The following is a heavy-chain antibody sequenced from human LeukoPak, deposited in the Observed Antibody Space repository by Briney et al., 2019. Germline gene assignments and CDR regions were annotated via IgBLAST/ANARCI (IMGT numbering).Heavy chain of an antibody. D-gene: IGHD4-17*01. J-gene: IGHJ6*02. V-gene: IGHV3-15*01. CDR2: IKSKTDGGTT. CDR1: GFTFSNAW. Sequence: PGGSLRLSCAASGFTFSNAWMSWARQAPGKGPEWVGRIKSKTDGGTTDYAAPVKGRFTISRDDSKNTLYLQMNSLKTEDTAVYYCTTALNLDGDNYYGMDVWGQGTTVTVSS. CDR3: TTALNLDGDNYYGMDV.